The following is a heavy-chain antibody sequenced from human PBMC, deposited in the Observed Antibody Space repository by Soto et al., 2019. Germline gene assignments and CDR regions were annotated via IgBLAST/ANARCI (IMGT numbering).Heavy chain of an antibody. CDR2: IKQDGSEK. CDR3: ARFGVVVAANGYYYGMDV. D-gene: IGHD2-15*01. V-gene: IGHV3-7*01. CDR1: GFTFSSYW. J-gene: IGHJ6*02. Sequence: PGGSLRLSCAASGFTFSSYWMSWVRQAPGKGLEWVANIKQDGSEKYYVDSVKGRFTISRDNAKNSLYLQMNSLRAEDTAVYYCARFGVVVAANGYYYGMDVWGQGTTVTVSS.